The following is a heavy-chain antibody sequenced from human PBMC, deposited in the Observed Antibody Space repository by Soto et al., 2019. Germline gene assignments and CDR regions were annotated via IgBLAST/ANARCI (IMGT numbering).Heavy chain of an antibody. Sequence: SVKVSCKASGGTFSSYAISWVRQAPGQGLEWMGGIIPIFGTANYAQKFQGRVTISRDNAKKSLYLEMNSLRAEDTAVYYCARDQGYYDSSGYFDYWGQGALVTVSS. V-gene: IGHV1-69*05. J-gene: IGHJ4*02. D-gene: IGHD3-22*01. CDR3: ARDQGYYDSSGYFDY. CDR2: IIPIFGTA. CDR1: GGTFSSYA.